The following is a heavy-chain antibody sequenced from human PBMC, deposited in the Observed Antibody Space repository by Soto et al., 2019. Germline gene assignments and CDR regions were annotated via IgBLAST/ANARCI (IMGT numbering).Heavy chain of an antibody. CDR2: IYWIDDK. Sequence: QITLKESGPTLVKPTQTITLTCTFSGFSLSTSGVGVGWIRQPPGNALEWLALIYWIDDKRYSPTLKSRLAIPKDTSKTQVVLTMTNMDPVDTATYYCAHRDNGDYAGCFDYWGQGTLVTVSS. CDR3: AHRDNGDYAGCFDY. J-gene: IGHJ4*02. D-gene: IGHD4-17*01. CDR1: GFSLSTSGVG. V-gene: IGHV2-5*01.